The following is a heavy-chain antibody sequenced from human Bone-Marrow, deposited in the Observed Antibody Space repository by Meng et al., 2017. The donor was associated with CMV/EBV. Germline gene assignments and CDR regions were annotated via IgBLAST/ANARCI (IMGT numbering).Heavy chain of an antibody. V-gene: IGHV3-15*01. Sequence: EVKLVESGGGLVAPGGSHTLSCGASGFSFGNAMMSWARQAPGKGLEWVGRIKRKSDGGTAEYAAPVKDRFTISRDDSENTLYLQMSSLKTEDTAVYYCTTYSSSWYHFDWWGQGTLVTVSS. CDR2: IKRKSDGGTA. D-gene: IGHD6-13*01. CDR1: GFSFGNAM. J-gene: IGHJ4*02. CDR3: TTYSSSWYHFDW.